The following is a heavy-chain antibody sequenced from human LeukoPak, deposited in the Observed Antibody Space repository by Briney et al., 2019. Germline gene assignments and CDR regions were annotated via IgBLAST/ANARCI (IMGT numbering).Heavy chain of an antibody. CDR2: ISSSSSYI. Sequence: GGSLRLSCAASGFTFSSYSMNWVRQAPGKGLEWVSSISSSSSYIYYADSVKGRFTISRDNAKNSLYLQMNSLRAEDTAVYYCARGSAGTPLADFDYWGQGTLVTVSS. V-gene: IGHV3-21*01. D-gene: IGHD6-13*01. CDR1: GFTFSSYS. CDR3: ARGSAGTPLADFDY. J-gene: IGHJ4*02.